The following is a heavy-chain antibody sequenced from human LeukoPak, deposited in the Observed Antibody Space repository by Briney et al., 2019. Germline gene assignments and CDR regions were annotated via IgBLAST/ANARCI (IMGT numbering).Heavy chain of an antibody. V-gene: IGHV3-23*01. D-gene: IGHD6-13*01. CDR1: GFTFSSYG. J-gene: IGHJ5*02. CDR2: ISGSGGST. Sequence: GRSLRLSCAASGFTFSSYGMHWVRQAPGKGLEWVSAISGSGGSTYYADSVKGRFTISRDNSKNTLYLQMNSLRAEDTAVYYCAKDYRIAAAGTGFDPWSQGTLVTVSS. CDR3: AKDYRIAAAGTGFDP.